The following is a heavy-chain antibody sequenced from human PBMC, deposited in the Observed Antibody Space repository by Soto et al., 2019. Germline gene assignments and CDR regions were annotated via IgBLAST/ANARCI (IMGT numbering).Heavy chain of an antibody. CDR2: IVVGSGDT. CDR3: AAERLFYCMGV. J-gene: IGHJ6*02. V-gene: IGHV1-58*01. CDR1: GFTFSSSS. Sequence: QMQLVQAGPEVRKPGTSVKVSCKASGFTFSSSSVQWVRQSRGQRLEWIGWIVVGSGDTNYAQKFQERVTITRDMSTTAAYMDLSSLRSEDTAVYYCAAERLFYCMGVWGQGTTVTVSS.